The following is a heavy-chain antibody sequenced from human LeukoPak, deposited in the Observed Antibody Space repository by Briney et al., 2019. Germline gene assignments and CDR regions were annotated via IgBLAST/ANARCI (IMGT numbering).Heavy chain of an antibody. D-gene: IGHD3-10*01. CDR2: IWYDGSNK. CDR3: AKVRSRYYYGSGSFDY. V-gene: IGHV3-33*06. J-gene: IGHJ4*02. CDR1: GFTFSSYG. Sequence: GGSLRLSCAASGFTFSSYGMHWVRQAPGKGLEWVAVIWYDGSNKYYADSVKGRFTISRDNSKNTLYLQMNSLRAEDTAVYYCAKVRSRYYYGSGSFDYWGQGTLVTVSS.